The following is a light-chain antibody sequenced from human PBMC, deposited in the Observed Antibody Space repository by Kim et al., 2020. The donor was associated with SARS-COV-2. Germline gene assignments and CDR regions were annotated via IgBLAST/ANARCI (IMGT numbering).Light chain of an antibody. J-gene: IGLJ1*01. CDR1: KLGDKH. V-gene: IGLV3-1*01. Sequence: VSPGQTASITCSGDKLGDKHACWYQQKPGQSPVLVIYQDYKRPSGIPAQFSGSNSGNTATLTISGTQAMDEADYYCQAWDATTTYVFGTGTKVTVL. CDR2: QDY. CDR3: QAWDATTTYV.